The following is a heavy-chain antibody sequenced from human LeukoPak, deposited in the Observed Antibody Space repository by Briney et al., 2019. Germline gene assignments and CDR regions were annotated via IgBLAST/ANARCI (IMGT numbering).Heavy chain of an antibody. Sequence: PSETLSLTCTVSGGSISSYYWSWIRQPPGKGLEWIGYIYYSGSTNYNPSLKCRVTISVDTSKNQFSLTLSSVTAADTAVYYCARGIMVRGVIPLYYFDYWGQGTLVTVSS. CDR3: ARGIMVRGVIPLYYFDY. D-gene: IGHD3-10*01. J-gene: IGHJ4*02. V-gene: IGHV4-59*01. CDR2: IYYSGST. CDR1: GGSISSYY.